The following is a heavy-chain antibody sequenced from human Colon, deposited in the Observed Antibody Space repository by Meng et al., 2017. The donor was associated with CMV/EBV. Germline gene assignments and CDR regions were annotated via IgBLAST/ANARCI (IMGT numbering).Heavy chain of an antibody. J-gene: IGHJ4*02. V-gene: IGHV4-39*01. CDR2: INYSGNT. CDR1: GASISATNFW. D-gene: IGHD4-23*01. CDR3: VRIRDGGHFDY. Sequence: TCTVSGASISATNFWWGWIRQSPDKGLEWIGSINYSGNTFYNPSLKSRLDISVDTSNSQFSLRLRSMTATDTGVFYCVRIRDGGHFDYWGQGTLVTVSS.